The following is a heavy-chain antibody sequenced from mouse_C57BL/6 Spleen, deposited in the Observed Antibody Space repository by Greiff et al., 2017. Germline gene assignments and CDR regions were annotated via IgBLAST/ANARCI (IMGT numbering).Heavy chain of an antibody. CDR3: ARGIDSSDY. CDR2: IDPSDSET. D-gene: IGHD3-2*01. V-gene: IGHV1-52*01. CDR1: GYTFTSYW. Sequence: QVQLKQPGAELVRPGSSVKLSCKASGYTFTSYWMHWVKQRPIQGLEWIGNIDPSDSETHYNQKFKDKATLTVDKSSSTAYMQLSSLTSEDSAVYYCARGIDSSDYWGQGTTLTVSS. J-gene: IGHJ2*01.